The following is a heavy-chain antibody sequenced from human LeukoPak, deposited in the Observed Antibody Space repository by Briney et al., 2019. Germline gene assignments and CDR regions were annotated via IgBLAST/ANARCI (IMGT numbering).Heavy chain of an antibody. V-gene: IGHV3-33*06. Sequence: PGGSLRLSCVASGFTLRNYGMHWVRQAPGKGLEWVAVLWRDGTNNFYADSVKGRFRFSRDNSKDILYLQMNSLRAEDTAVYYCAKEYEIFVGALDIWGQGTMVTVSS. CDR3: AKEYEIFVGALDI. D-gene: IGHD3-9*01. CDR2: LWRDGTNN. J-gene: IGHJ3*02. CDR1: GFTLRNYG.